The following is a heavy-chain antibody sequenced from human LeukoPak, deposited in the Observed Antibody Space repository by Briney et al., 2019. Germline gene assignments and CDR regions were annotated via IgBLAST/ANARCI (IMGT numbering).Heavy chain of an antibody. J-gene: IGHJ6*03. CDR3: ARGRVSSSTWYSTYYYFFYMDF. CDR1: DDSITIYY. CDR2: VDHTGST. V-gene: IGHV4-59*01. D-gene: IGHD4-11*01. Sequence: SETLSLTCTVSDDSITIYYWTWIRQPPGKGLEWIGYVDHTGSTKFNPSLNGRVSISRDTSNNFFSLKLRSVTAADTAVYFCARGRVSSSTWYSTYYYFFYMDFWGKGTTVTVSS.